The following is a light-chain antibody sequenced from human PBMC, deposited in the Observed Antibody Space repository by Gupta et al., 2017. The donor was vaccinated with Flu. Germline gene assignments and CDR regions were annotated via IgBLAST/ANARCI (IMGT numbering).Light chain of an antibody. J-gene: IGKJ4*01. Sequence: GDRVTITCRDSQSIRSWLAWFQQKPGKAPKLLLYEASSLETGVPSRFSGSGAGTEFTLTISSLQPDDFATYYCQQYYTYPLTFGGGTKVEIK. CDR1: QSIRSW. CDR3: QQYYTYPLT. V-gene: IGKV1-5*03. CDR2: EAS.